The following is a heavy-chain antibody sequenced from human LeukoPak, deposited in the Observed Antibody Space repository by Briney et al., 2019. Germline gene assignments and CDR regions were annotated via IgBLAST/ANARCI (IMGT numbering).Heavy chain of an antibody. Sequence: SETLSLTCTVSGGSISSYYWSWIRQPPGKGLEWIGYIYYSGSTNYNPSLKSRVTISVDTSKNQFSLKLSSVAAADTAVYYCARQGAGTFYFDYWGQGTLVTVSS. CDR1: GGSISSYY. CDR3: ARQGAGTFYFDY. V-gene: IGHV4-59*08. D-gene: IGHD6-13*01. J-gene: IGHJ4*02. CDR2: IYYSGST.